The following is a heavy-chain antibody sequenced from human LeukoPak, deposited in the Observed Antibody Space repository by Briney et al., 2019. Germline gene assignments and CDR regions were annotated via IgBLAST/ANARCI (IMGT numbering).Heavy chain of an antibody. CDR3: ARARVAVAGTLIDY. J-gene: IGHJ4*02. Sequence: ETLSLTCTVSGGSISSYYWSWIRQPPGKGLEWIGYIYYSGSTNYNPSPKSRVTISVDTSKNQFSLKLSSVTAADTAVYYCARARVAVAGTLIDYWGQGTLATVSS. V-gene: IGHV4-59*01. CDR1: GGSISSYY. D-gene: IGHD6-19*01. CDR2: IYYSGST.